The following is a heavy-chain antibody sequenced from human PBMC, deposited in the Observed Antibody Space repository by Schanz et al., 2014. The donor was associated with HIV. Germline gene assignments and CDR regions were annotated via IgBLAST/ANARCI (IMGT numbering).Heavy chain of an antibody. CDR3: ARDTLGTVYFFDY. D-gene: IGHD7-27*01. J-gene: IGHJ4*02. CDR2: IIPIFGTT. V-gene: IGHV1-69*01. Sequence: QVQLVQSGAEVKKPGSSVKVSCKVFGGTFSNYAISWVRQAPGQGLEWMGGIIPIFGTTNYAPKFQGRVTITVDESTSTAYMELSSLRSEDTAVYYCARDTLGTVYFFDYWGQGTLITVSS. CDR1: GGTFSNYA.